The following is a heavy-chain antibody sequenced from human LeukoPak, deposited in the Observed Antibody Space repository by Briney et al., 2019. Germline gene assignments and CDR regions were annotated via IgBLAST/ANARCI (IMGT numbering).Heavy chain of an antibody. D-gene: IGHD2-2*01. V-gene: IGHV7-4-1*02. CDR3: ARDGLRSCTSSSCYPGEDAFDI. J-gene: IGHJ3*02. CDR2: INTNTGNP. Sequence: ASEKVSCKASGYTFTTYGISWVRQAPGQGLEWMAWINTNTGNPTYAQGFTGRFVFSLDTSISTAYLHISGLKAEDTAVYYCARDGLRSCTSSSCYPGEDAFDIWGQGTMVTVSS. CDR1: GYTFTTYG.